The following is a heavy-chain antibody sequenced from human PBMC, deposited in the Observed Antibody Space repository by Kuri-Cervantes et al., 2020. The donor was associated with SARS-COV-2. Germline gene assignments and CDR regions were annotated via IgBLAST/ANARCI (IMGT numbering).Heavy chain of an antibody. Sequence: GESLKISCAASGFTFSSYAMSWVRQAPGKGLEWVSVTYSGGSSTYYADSVKGRFTISRDNSKNTLYLQMNSLRDEDTAVYYCARDGVKDDYGFSSYWGQGTLVTVSS. CDR1: GFTFSSYA. V-gene: IGHV3-23*03. J-gene: IGHJ4*02. D-gene: IGHD4-17*01. CDR3: ARDGVKDDYGFSSY. CDR2: TYSGGSST.